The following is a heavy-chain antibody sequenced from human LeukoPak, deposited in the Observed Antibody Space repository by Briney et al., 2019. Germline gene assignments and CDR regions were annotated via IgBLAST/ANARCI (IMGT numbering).Heavy chain of an antibody. D-gene: IGHD2-2*01. CDR2: ISSSSSCI. CDR1: GLTFSTYT. CDR3: ARLGSSSDF. V-gene: IGHV3-21*01. Sequence: PGGSLRLSCAASGLTFSTYTMNWVRQAPGKGLEWVSSISSSSSCIYYADSVKGRFTISRDNAKNSLYLQMNSLRAEDTAVYYRARLGSSSDFWGQGTLVTVSS. J-gene: IGHJ1*01.